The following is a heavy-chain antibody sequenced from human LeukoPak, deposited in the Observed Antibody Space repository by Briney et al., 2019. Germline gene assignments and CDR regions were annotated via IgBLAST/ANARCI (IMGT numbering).Heavy chain of an antibody. CDR3: AREGGGFGSIRLENDAFDI. Sequence: GASVKVSCKASGGTFSSYAISWVRQAPGQGLEWMGGIIPIFGTANYAQKFQGRVTITADESTSTAYMELSSLRSEDTAVYYCAREGGGFGSIRLENDAFDIWGQGTMVTVSS. CDR1: GGTFSSYA. J-gene: IGHJ3*02. D-gene: IGHD3-10*01. V-gene: IGHV1-69*13. CDR2: IIPIFGTA.